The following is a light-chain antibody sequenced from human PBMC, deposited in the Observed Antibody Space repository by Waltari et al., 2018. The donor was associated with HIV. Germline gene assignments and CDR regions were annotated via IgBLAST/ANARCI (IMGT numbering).Light chain of an antibody. V-gene: IGLV1-44*01. CDR3: AAWDDSLNGLYV. Sequence: QSVLTQPPSASGTPGQRVTISCSGSSSNIGSNTVNWYQQLPGTAPKLLIYSNNQRASGGPDRFSGSKSGTSASLAISGLQSEDEADYYCAAWDDSLNGLYVFGTGTKVTVL. CDR2: SNN. J-gene: IGLJ1*01. CDR1: SSNIGSNT.